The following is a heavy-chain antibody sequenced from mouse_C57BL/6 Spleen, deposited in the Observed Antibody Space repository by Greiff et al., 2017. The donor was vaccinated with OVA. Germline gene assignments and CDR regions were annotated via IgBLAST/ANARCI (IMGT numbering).Heavy chain of an antibody. CDR2: IWSGGST. CDR3: ARYPAYYSNFGLGAMDY. J-gene: IGHJ4*01. CDR1: GFSLTSYG. Sequence: QVQLKESGPGLVQPSQSLSITCTVSGFSLTSYGVHWVRQSPGKGLEWLGVIWSGGSTDYNAAFISRLSISKDNSKSQVFFKMNSLQADDTAIYYCARYPAYYSNFGLGAMDYWGQGTSVTVSS. V-gene: IGHV2-2*01. D-gene: IGHD2-5*01.